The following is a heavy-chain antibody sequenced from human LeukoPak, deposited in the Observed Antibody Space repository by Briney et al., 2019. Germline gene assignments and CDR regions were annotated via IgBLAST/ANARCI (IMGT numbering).Heavy chain of an antibody. CDR1: GGSISSYY. Sequence: SETLSLTCTVSGGSISSYYWSWIRQPAGKGLEWIGRIYTSGSTNYNPSLRSRVTMSVDTSKNQFSLKLSSVTAADTAVYYCARDGGIQLWLRWWFDPRGQGTLVTVSS. CDR3: ARDGGIQLWLRWWFDP. CDR2: IYTSGST. V-gene: IGHV4-4*07. J-gene: IGHJ5*02. D-gene: IGHD5-18*01.